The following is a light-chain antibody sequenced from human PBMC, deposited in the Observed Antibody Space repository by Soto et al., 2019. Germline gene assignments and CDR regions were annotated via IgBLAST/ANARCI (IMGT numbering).Light chain of an antibody. J-gene: IGLJ1*01. V-gene: IGLV2-14*01. Sequence: QPALTQPASVSGSHGQSITISCAGTSSDVGGYTYVSWYQQHPGKAPKLMIYDVSNRPSGVSNRFSGSKSGNTASLTISGLQAEDEADYYCTSYTSSSTPYVFGGGTKVTVL. CDR3: TSYTSSSTPYV. CDR1: SSDVGGYTY. CDR2: DVS.